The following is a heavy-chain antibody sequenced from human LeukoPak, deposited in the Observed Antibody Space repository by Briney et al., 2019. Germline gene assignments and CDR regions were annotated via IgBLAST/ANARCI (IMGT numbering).Heavy chain of an antibody. CDR1: GFTFSSYS. CDR2: ISSSSSYI. CDR3: ARWSWGGYSYGPTAMIFDY. J-gene: IGHJ4*02. D-gene: IGHD5-18*01. V-gene: IGHV3-21*01. Sequence: GGSLRLSCAASGFTFSSYSMNWVRQAPGKGLEWVSSISSSSSYIYYADSVKGRFTISRDNAKNSLYLQMNSLRAEDTAVYYCARWSWGGYSYGPTAMIFDYWGQGTLVTVSS.